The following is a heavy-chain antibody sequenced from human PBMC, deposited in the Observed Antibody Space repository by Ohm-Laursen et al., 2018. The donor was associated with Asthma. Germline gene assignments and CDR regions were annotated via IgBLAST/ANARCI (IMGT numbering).Heavy chain of an antibody. Sequence: GSLRLSCTASGYTFSRYSIHWVRQIPGKGLEWVASISTASTFIYYADSVRGRFTTPRDNARNSVYLQMNSLRAEDTALYYCARFGPEWELPGREYSLHHWGEGTLVTVSS. D-gene: IGHD1-26*01. V-gene: IGHV3-21*01. CDR3: ARFGPEWELPGREYSLHH. CDR1: GYTFSRYS. J-gene: IGHJ1*01. CDR2: ISTASTFI.